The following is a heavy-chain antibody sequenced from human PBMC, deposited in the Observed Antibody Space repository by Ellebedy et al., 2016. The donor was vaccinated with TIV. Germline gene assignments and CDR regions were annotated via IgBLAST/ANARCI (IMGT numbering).Heavy chain of an antibody. Sequence: MPSETLSLTCTVSGASINSYYWSWIRQPPGNGLEWIGYIDDRGATNYNPSLKRRVSISLDTSKNQFSLKWSAVTAADTAVDYCARSAWIQLWSRGGYFELWGRGTLVTVSS. CDR1: GASINSYY. J-gene: IGHJ2*01. CDR2: IDDRGAT. CDR3: ARSAWIQLWSRGGYFEL. D-gene: IGHD5-18*01. V-gene: IGHV4-59*08.